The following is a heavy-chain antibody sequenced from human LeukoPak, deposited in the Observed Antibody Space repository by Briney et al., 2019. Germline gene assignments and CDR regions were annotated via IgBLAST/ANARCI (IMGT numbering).Heavy chain of an antibody. D-gene: IGHD2-15*01. CDR2: ISSSSSTI. V-gene: IGHV3-48*04. CDR1: GFTFSSYS. Sequence: GGSLRLSCAASGFTFSSYSMNWVRQAPGKGLEWVSYISSSSSTIYYADSVKGRFTISRDNAKNSLYLQMNSLRAEDTAVYYCARVVVVVAATPFDYWGQGTLVTVSS. J-gene: IGHJ4*02. CDR3: ARVVVVVAATPFDY.